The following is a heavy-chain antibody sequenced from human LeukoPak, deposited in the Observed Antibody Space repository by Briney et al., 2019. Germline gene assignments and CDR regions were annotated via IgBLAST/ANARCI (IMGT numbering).Heavy chain of an antibody. CDR3: AREGITIFGVVTGAMDV. D-gene: IGHD3-3*01. CDR2: INPNSGGT. Sequence: ASVKVSCKASGYTFTGYYMHWVRQAPGQGLERMGWINPNSGGTNYAQEFQGRVTMTRDTSISTAYMELSRLRSDDTAVYYCAREGITIFGVVTGAMDVWGQGTTVTVSS. J-gene: IGHJ6*02. CDR1: GYTFTGYY. V-gene: IGHV1-2*02.